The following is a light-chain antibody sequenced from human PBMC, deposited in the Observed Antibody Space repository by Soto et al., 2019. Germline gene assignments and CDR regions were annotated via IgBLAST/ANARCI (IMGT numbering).Light chain of an antibody. CDR1: SSDVGDYNS. J-gene: IGLJ1*01. Sequence: QSALTQPRSVSGSPGQSVTVSCIGTSSDVGDYNSVSWYQQHPGKAPKLMIYDVSKRPSGVPDRFSGSKSGNTASLTISGLPAEYKADYYCCSYVGSYAYVFGIGTKLTGL. CDR3: CSYVGSYAYV. CDR2: DVS. V-gene: IGLV2-11*01.